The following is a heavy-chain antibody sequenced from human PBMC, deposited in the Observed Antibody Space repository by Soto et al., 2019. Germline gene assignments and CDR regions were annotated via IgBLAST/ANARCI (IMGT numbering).Heavy chain of an antibody. CDR3: ARGRYRLHGGSQIRPPRYYMDV. CDR1: GGSFSGYY. CDR2: INHSGST. D-gene: IGHD3-9*01. J-gene: IGHJ6*03. V-gene: IGHV4-34*01. Sequence: SETLSLTCAVYGGSFSGYYWSWIRQPPGKGLEWIGEINHSGSTNYNPSLKSRVTISVDTSKNQFSLKLSSVTAADTAVYYCARGRYRLHGGSQIRPPRYYMDVWGKGTTVTVSS.